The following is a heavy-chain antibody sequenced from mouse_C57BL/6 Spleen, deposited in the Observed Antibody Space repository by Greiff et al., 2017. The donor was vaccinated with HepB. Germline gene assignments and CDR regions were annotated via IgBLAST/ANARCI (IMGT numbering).Heavy chain of an antibody. CDR1: GFSLTSYG. CDR2: IWSGGST. Sequence: QVQLQQSGPGLVQPSQSLSITCTVSGFSLTSYGVHWVRQSPGKGLEWLGVIWSGGSTDYNAAFISRLSISKDNSKSQVFFKMNSLQADDTAIYYCARNRAWYGSSYVDYAMDYWGQGTSVTVSS. V-gene: IGHV2-2*01. D-gene: IGHD1-1*01. J-gene: IGHJ4*01. CDR3: ARNRAWYGSSYVDYAMDY.